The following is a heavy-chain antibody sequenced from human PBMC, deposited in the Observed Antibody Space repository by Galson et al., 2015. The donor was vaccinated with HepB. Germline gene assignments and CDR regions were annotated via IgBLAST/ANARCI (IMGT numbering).Heavy chain of an antibody. CDR3: ARDWGHSSSWLNYYYYGMDV. J-gene: IGHJ6*02. V-gene: IGHV3-48*03. CDR2: ISSSGSTI. Sequence: SLRLSCAASGFTFSSHEMNWVRQAPGKGLEWVSYISSSGSTIYYADSVKGRFTISRDNAKNSLYLQMNSLRAEDTAVYYCARDWGHSSSWLNYYYYGMDVWGQGTTVTVSS. D-gene: IGHD6-13*01. CDR1: GFTFSSHE.